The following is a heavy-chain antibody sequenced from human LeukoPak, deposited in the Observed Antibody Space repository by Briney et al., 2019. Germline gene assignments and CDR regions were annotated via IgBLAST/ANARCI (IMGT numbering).Heavy chain of an antibody. CDR3: ARVTTVTTVVFDY. J-gene: IGHJ4*02. V-gene: IGHV3-23*01. CDR2: ISGSGGST. Sequence: GGSLRLSCAASGFTFGSYAMSWVRQAPGKALEWVSAISGSGGSTYYADSVKGRFTISRDNSKNTLYLQMNSLRAEDTAVYYCARVTTVTTVVFDYWGQGTLVTVSS. D-gene: IGHD4-17*01. CDR1: GFTFGSYA.